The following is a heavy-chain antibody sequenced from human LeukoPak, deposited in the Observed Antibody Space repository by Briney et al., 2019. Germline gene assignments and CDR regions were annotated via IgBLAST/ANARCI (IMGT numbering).Heavy chain of an antibody. V-gene: IGHV3-74*01. D-gene: IGHD1-26*01. CDR3: GRALGSPLDF. J-gene: IGHJ4*02. CDR1: GFTFSSSW. CDR2: INSDGSTT. Sequence: GGSLRLSCAASGFTFSSSWMHWVRQAPGKGLVWVLRINSDGSTTTYADSVKGRFTISRDNAKNTLYLQMNSLRAEDTAVYYCGRALGSPLDFWGQGTLVTVSS.